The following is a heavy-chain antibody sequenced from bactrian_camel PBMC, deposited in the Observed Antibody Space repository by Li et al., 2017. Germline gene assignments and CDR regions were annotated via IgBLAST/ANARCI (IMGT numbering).Heavy chain of an antibody. CDR3: AACRYWTDGDCREFGY. J-gene: IGHJ6*01. V-gene: IGHV3S42*01. Sequence: VQLVESGGGAVQPGGSLTLSCVVSGYTVRSYCMGWFRQAPGKEREGLGAMDRYGPTSYADSVKGRFTIAKDGAKNTLYLEMNSLTIEDTGVYSCAACRYWTDGDCREFGYWGQGTQVTVS. CDR1: GYTVRSYC. D-gene: IGHD1*01. CDR2: MDRYGPT.